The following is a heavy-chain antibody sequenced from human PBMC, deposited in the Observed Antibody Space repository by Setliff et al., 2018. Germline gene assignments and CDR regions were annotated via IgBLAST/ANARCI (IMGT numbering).Heavy chain of an antibody. Sequence: GGSLRLSCVASTFTFSKYAMTWVRQAPGKGLEWVTSIGASGDRTYYADSVKGRFTISRDNSRNSPYLQMNSLRVEDTASYFCARDPNGGFVGAFDPWDQGILVTVS. V-gene: IGHV3-23*01. D-gene: IGHD4-17*01. CDR3: ARDPNGGFVGAFDP. J-gene: IGHJ5*02. CDR2: IGASGDRT. CDR1: TFTFSKYA.